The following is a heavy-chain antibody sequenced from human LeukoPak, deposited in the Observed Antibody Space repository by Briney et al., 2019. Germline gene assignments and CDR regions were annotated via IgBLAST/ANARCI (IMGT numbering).Heavy chain of an antibody. CDR3: ARDLWGGNYFDY. D-gene: IGHD2-21*01. J-gene: IGHJ4*02. V-gene: IGHV4-30-4*01. Sequence: SQTLSLTCTVSGGSISSGDYYWSWIRQPPGKGLEWIGYIYYSGSTYYNPSLKSRVTISVDTSKNQLSLKLSSVTAADTAVYYCARDLWGGNYFDYWGQGTLVTVSS. CDR1: GGSISSGDYY. CDR2: IYYSGST.